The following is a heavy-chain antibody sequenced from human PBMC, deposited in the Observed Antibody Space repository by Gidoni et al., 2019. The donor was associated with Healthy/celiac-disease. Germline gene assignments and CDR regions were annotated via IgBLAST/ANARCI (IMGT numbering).Heavy chain of an antibody. CDR2: ISSSSSYI. V-gene: IGHV3-21*01. D-gene: IGHD2-15*01. CDR1: GFTFSSYS. Sequence: EVQLVESVGGLVKPGGSLRLSCAASGFTFSSYSMNWVRQAPGKGLEWVSSISSSSSYIYYADSVKSRFTISRDNAKNSLYLQMNSLRAEDTAVYYCARERILRAGGGFDPWGQGTLVTVSS. CDR3: ARERILRAGGGFDP. J-gene: IGHJ5*02.